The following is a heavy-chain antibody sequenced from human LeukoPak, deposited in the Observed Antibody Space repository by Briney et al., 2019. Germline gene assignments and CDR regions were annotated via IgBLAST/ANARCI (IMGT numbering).Heavy chain of an antibody. V-gene: IGHV4-59*12. CDR1: GGSISSYY. Sequence: SETLSLTCTVSGGSISSYYWSWIRQPPGKGLEWIGYIYYSGSTNYNPSLKSRVTISVDTSKNQFSLKLSSVTAADTAVYYCARAAAGNLYYFDYWGQGTLVTVSS. D-gene: IGHD6-13*01. CDR3: ARAAAGNLYYFDY. CDR2: IYYSGST. J-gene: IGHJ4*02.